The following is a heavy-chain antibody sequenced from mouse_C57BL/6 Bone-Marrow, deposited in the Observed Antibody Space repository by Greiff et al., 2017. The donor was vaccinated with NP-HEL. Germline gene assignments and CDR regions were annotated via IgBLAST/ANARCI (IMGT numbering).Heavy chain of an antibody. V-gene: IGHV5-6*01. Sequence: EVQVVESGGDLVKPGGSLKLSCAASGFTFSSYGMSWVRQTPDKRLEWVATISSGGSYTYYPDSVKGRFTISRDNAKNTLYLQMSSLKSEDTAMYYCATYYSNYLYYFDYWGQGTTLTVSS. D-gene: IGHD2-5*01. CDR1: GFTFSSYG. CDR3: ATYYSNYLYYFDY. CDR2: ISSGGSYT. J-gene: IGHJ2*01.